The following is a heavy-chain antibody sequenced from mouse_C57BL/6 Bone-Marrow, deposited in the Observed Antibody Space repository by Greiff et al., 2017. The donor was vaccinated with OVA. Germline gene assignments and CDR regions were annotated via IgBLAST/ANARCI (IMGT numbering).Heavy chain of an antibody. CDR1: GYTFTSYW. V-gene: IGHV1-74*01. D-gene: IGHD4-1*01. Sequence: QVQLQQPGAELVKPGASVKVSCKASGYTFTSYWMHWVKQRPGQGLEWIGRIHPSDSDTNYNQKFKGKATLTVAKSSSTAYMQLSSLTSEDSAVYYCAIGVGTWGAWFAYWGQGTLVTVSA. CDR3: AIGVGTWGAWFAY. CDR2: IHPSDSDT. J-gene: IGHJ3*01.